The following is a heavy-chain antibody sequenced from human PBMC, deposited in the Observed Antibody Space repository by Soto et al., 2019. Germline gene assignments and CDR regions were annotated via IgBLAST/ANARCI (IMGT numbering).Heavy chain of an antibody. CDR3: TTDLDDLWSGYYETQDYYYYGMDV. Sequence: GGSLRLSCAASGFTFSNAWMSWVRQARGKGLEWVGRIKSKTDGGTTDYAAPVKGRFTISRDDSKNTLYLQMNSLKTEDTAVYYCTTDLDDLWSGYYETQDYYYYGMDVWGQGNTVTVSS. CDR2: IKSKTDGGTT. V-gene: IGHV3-15*01. D-gene: IGHD3-3*01. J-gene: IGHJ6*01. CDR1: GFTFSNAW.